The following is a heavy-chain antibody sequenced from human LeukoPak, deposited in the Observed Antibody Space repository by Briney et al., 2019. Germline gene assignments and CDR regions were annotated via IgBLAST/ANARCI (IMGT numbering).Heavy chain of an antibody. CDR3: AREGYSSSFDY. V-gene: IGHV3-48*01. CDR1: GFTFSSYS. J-gene: IGHJ4*02. CDR2: ISSSSSTI. D-gene: IGHD6-13*01. Sequence: GGSLRLSCAASGFTFSSYSMNWVRQAPGKGLEWVSYISSSSSTIYYADSVEGRFTISRDNAKNPLYLQMNSLRAEDTAVYYCAREGYSSSFDYWGQGTLVTVSS.